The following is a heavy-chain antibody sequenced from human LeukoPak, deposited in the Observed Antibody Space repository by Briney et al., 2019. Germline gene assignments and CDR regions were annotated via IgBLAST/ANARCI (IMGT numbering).Heavy chain of an antibody. CDR2: ISYDGSNK. J-gene: IGHJ6*02. D-gene: IGHD3-16*01. V-gene: IGHV3-30-3*01. CDR3: ASFRGLSHRGYYYYGMDV. CDR1: GFTFSSYA. Sequence: PGRSLRLSCAASGFTFSSYAMHWVRQAPGKGLEWVAVISYDGSNKYYADSVKGRFTISRDNSKNTLYLQMNSLRAEDTAVYYCASFRGLSHRGYYYYGMDVWGQGTTVTVSS.